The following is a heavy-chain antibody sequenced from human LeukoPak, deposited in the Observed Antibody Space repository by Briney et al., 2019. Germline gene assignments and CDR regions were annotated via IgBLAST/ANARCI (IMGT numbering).Heavy chain of an antibody. CDR1: GGSVSSSRYY. V-gene: IGHV4-61*01. D-gene: IGHD6-19*01. CDR3: AREGGRQWLVSGTLDS. Sequence: SETLSRTCTVSGGSVSSSRYYWTWIRQPPGKGLEWIGYIYHGSATYNPSLESRVTISMDTSKNQFSLKVTSVTAADTAVYYCAREGGRQWLVSGTLDSWGQGTLVTVSS. J-gene: IGHJ5*01. CDR2: IYHGSA.